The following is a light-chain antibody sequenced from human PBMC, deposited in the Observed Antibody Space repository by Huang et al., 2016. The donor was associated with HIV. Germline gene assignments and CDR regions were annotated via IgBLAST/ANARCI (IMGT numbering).Light chain of an antibody. Sequence: DLVMTQSPDSLAVSLGARATNGYKSSQNILYISNKCHCLAWYKRKPGQPPKWLVYWASTRQAGVPERCIGSGSGTDFTLTITSLQAEDVALYYCQQYCSVPLTFGGGTMVEIK. J-gene: IGKJ4*01. CDR2: WAS. V-gene: IGKV4-1*01. CDR1: QNILYISNKCHC. CDR3: QQYCSVPLT.